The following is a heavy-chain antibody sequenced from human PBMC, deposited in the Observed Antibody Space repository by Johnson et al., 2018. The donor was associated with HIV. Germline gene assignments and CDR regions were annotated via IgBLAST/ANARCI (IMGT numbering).Heavy chain of an antibody. Sequence: VQLVESGGGVIRPGGSLRLSCAASGFTVSSNYMSWVRQAPGKGLEWVSVIYSGGSTYYADSVKGRFTISRDNSKNTLYLQMNSLRAEDTAVYYCARESRDGGQQLVRVVLGAFDIWGQGTMVTVSS. D-gene: IGHD6-13*01. CDR2: IYSGGST. J-gene: IGHJ3*02. CDR3: ARESRDGGQQLVRVVLGAFDI. V-gene: IGHV3-66*03. CDR1: GFTVSSNY.